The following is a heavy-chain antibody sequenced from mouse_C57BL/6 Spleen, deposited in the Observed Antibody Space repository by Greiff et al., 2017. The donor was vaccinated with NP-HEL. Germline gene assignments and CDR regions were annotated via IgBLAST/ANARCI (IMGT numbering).Heavy chain of an antibody. J-gene: IGHJ3*01. V-gene: IGHV1-81*01. Sequence: QVQLKQSEAELARPGASVKLSCKASGYTFTSYGISWVKQRTGQGLEWIGEIYPRSGNTYYNEKFKGKATLTADKSSSTAYMELRSLTSEDSAVYFCASGPAWFAYWGQGTLVTVSA. CDR1: GYTFTSYG. D-gene: IGHD3-1*01. CDR2: IYPRSGNT. CDR3: ASGPAWFAY.